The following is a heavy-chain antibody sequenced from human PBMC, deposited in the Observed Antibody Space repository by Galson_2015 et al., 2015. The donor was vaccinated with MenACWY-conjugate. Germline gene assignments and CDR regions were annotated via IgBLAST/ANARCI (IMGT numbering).Heavy chain of an antibody. CDR1: GSTLSGSA. J-gene: IGHJ4*02. V-gene: IGHV3-73*01. D-gene: IGHD2-15*01. CDR2: IRSKANSYAT. Sequence: SLRLSCAASGSTLSGSAMHWVRQASGKGLEWVGRIRSKANSYATACAPSVKGRFTISRDDSKNTAYLQMNSLKTEDTAVYYCTRGYCSGGTCLTFDYWGQGTLVTASS. CDR3: TRGYCSGGTCLTFDY.